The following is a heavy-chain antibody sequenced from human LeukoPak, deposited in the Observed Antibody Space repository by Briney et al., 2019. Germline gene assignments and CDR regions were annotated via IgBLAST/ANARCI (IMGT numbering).Heavy chain of an antibody. V-gene: IGHV4-39*02. CDR3: ARESGDFWSGYYSQPYGMDV. CDR1: GGSISSSSYY. Sequence: SETLSLTCTVSGGSISSSSYYWGWIRQPPGKGLEWIGSIYYSGSTYYNPSLKSRVTISVDTSKNQFSLKLSSVTAADTAVYYCARESGDFWSGYYSQPYGMDVWGQGTTVTVSS. J-gene: IGHJ6*02. D-gene: IGHD3-3*01. CDR2: IYYSGST.